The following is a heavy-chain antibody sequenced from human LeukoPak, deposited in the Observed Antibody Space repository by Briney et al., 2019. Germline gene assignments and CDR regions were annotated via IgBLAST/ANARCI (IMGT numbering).Heavy chain of an antibody. CDR2: ITGSGGST. CDR3: ATDPLLDY. CDR1: GFTFSSYA. Sequence: GGSLRLSCAASGFTFSSYAMSWVRQAPGKGLEWVSVITGSGGSTYYADSVKGRFTLSRDNSKNTLYLQMNSLRAEDTAVYYCATDPLLDYWGLGTLVTVSS. V-gene: IGHV3-23*01. J-gene: IGHJ4*02. D-gene: IGHD2-15*01.